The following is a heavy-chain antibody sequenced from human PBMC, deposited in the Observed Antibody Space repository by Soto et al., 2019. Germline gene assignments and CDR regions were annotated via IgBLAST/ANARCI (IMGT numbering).Heavy chain of an antibody. CDR1: GFTFSNFV. J-gene: IGHJ4*02. V-gene: IGHV3-23*01. Sequence: HPGGSLRLSCAASGFTFSNFVISWVRQAPGKGLEWVSGHSDSGRTYYADSVKGRFTISRDNSKNTLYLHMNNVRVDDTAVYYCAKGPSWIQSGELDSWGQGSLVPVSS. CDR2: HSDSGRT. D-gene: IGHD5-18*01. CDR3: AKGPSWIQSGELDS.